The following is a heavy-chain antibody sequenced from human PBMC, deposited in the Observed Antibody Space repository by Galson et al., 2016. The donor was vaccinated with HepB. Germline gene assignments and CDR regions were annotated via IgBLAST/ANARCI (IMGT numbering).Heavy chain of an antibody. D-gene: IGHD3-3*01. CDR1: GFTFDDHG. V-gene: IGHV3-43*02. J-gene: IGHJ6*02. CDR3: AKEEVWSGYYFYYGIDV. CDR2: ISGDGGNT. Sequence: SLRLSCAASGFTFDDHGMHWVRQAPGKGLEWVALISGDGGNTYYADSVKGRFTTSRVNRKNSLYLQMNSLRTEDTALYYCAKEEVWSGYYFYYGIDVWGQGTMVTVSS.